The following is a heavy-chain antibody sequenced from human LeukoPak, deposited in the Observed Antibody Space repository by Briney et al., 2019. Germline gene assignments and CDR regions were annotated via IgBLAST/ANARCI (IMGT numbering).Heavy chain of an antibody. CDR1: GFTFSGSA. CDR2: IRSKANSYAT. Sequence: GGSLRLXCAASGFTFSGSAMHWVRQASGKGLEWVGRIRSKANSYATAYAASVKGRFTISRDDSKNTAYLQMNSLKTEDTAVYYCTRPLSSCSGGSCYPTGRDYWGQGTLVTVSS. V-gene: IGHV3-73*01. D-gene: IGHD2-15*01. J-gene: IGHJ4*02. CDR3: TRPLSSCSGGSCYPTGRDY.